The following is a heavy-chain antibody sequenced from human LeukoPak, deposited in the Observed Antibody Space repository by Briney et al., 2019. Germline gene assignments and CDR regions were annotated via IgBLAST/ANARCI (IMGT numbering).Heavy chain of an antibody. CDR2: IYPGDSDT. Sequence: GESLKISCTASGYSFTSYWIGWVRQMPGKGLEWMGIIYPGDSDTRYSPSFQSQVTISADKSISTAYLQWSSLKASDTAMYYCARPSAWGSPWRFDYWGQGTLVTVSS. CDR1: GYSFTSYW. J-gene: IGHJ4*02. D-gene: IGHD7-27*01. CDR3: ARPSAWGSPWRFDY. V-gene: IGHV5-51*01.